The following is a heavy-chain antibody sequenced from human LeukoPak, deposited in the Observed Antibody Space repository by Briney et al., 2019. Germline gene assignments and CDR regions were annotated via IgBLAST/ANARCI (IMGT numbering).Heavy chain of an antibody. D-gene: IGHD2-2*01. Sequence: GGSLRLSCAASGFTFSSYGMHWVRQAPGKGLEWVSGISGSGGVTYYADSVKGRFTISRDNSKNTLYLQMNSLRAEDTAVYYCARDLSSTSSWATVPDYWGQGTLVTVSS. J-gene: IGHJ4*02. CDR1: GFTFSSYG. CDR3: ARDLSSTSSWATVPDY. CDR2: ISGSGGVT. V-gene: IGHV3-23*01.